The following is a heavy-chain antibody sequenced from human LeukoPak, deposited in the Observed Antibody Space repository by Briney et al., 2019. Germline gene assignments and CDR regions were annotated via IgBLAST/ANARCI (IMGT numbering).Heavy chain of an antibody. CDR1: GFTFSSYS. Sequence: GGSLRLSCAASGFTFSSYSMNWVRQAPGKGLEWVSVIYSGDSTYYADSVKGRFTISRDNSKNTLYLQMNSLRAEDTAVYYCARDSGEARFQHWGQGTLVTVSS. CDR2: IYSGDST. D-gene: IGHD1-26*01. J-gene: IGHJ1*01. CDR3: ARDSGEARFQH. V-gene: IGHV3-53*01.